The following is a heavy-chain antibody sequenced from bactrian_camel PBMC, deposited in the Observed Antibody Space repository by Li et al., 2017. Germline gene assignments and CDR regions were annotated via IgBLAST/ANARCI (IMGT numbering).Heavy chain of an antibody. V-gene: IGHV3S53*01. D-gene: IGHD6*01. J-gene: IGHJ6*01. Sequence: HVQLVESGGGSVQAGGSLRLSCAASGNSFRRVCMGWFRQAPGKERERVAIFASIGEDSTILYADSVKGRFTISRDNAKNTVYLQMNTLKPEDTAVYYCVRAGSSWLDFSYWGQGTQVTVS. CDR1: GNSFRRVC. CDR2: SIGEDSTI. CDR3: VRAGSSWLDFSY.